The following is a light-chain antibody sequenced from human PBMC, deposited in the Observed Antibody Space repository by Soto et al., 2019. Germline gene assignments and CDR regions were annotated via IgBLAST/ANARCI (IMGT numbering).Light chain of an antibody. CDR3: QQYGSSPPYT. Sequence: EIVLTQSPGTLSLSPGERATLSCRASQSVTSGNFAWYQQKPGQAPRLLIYAASSRATNIPDRFSGSGSGTDFTLTISRLEPEDFAVYYCQQYGSSPPYTFGQGTKLEIK. J-gene: IGKJ2*01. CDR1: QSVTSGN. V-gene: IGKV3-20*01. CDR2: AAS.